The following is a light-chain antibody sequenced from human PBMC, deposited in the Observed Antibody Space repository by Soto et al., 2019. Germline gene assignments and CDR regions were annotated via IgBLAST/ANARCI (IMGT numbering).Light chain of an antibody. CDR1: SGSIASSY. CDR3: QSYDSSSLNWV. V-gene: IGLV6-57*02. J-gene: IGLJ3*02. CDR2: EDN. Sequence: NFMLTQPHSVSESPGWTVIISCTSSGSIASSYVQWYQQRPGSAPTTVIYEDNQRPSGVPDRFSGSIDSSSNSASLTISGLKPEDEADYYCQSYDSSSLNWVFGGGTQLTVL.